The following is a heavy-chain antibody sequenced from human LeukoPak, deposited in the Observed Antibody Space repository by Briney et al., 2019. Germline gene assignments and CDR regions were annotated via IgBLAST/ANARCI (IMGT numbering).Heavy chain of an antibody. CDR1: GFTFSSYS. Sequence: GGSLRLSCAASGFTFSSYSMNWVRQAPGKGLEWVSYISSSSSSSTIYYADSVKGRFTISRDNAKNSLYLQMNSLRAEDTAVYYCARVVGRGYSYGGPTDAFDIWGQGTMVTVSS. CDR3: ARVVGRGYSYGGPTDAFDI. CDR2: ISSSSSSSTI. J-gene: IGHJ3*02. D-gene: IGHD5-18*01. V-gene: IGHV3-48*01.